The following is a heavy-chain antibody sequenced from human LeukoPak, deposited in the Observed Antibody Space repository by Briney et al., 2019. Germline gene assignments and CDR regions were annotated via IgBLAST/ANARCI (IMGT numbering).Heavy chain of an antibody. CDR3: ATGYCTSTSCYIPYYFDY. Sequence: GESLKISCKGSGYSFTRYWIGWVRQMPGKGLEWMGIIYPGDSDTRYSPSFQGQVTISADKSITTAYLQWSSLKASDTAMYYCATGYCTSTSCYIPYYFDYWGQGTLVTVSS. CDR1: GYSFTRYW. J-gene: IGHJ4*02. V-gene: IGHV5-51*01. D-gene: IGHD2-2*02. CDR2: IYPGDSDT.